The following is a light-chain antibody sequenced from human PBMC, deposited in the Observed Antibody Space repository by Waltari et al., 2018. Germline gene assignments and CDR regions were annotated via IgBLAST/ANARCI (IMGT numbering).Light chain of an antibody. CDR1: QSVSRA. V-gene: IGKV3-20*01. Sequence: CRASQSVSRALAWYQQQPGQAPKLLIYGASTRATGIPDRFTGSGSGTDFSLTISSLEPEDFAIYFCQHYVRLPATFGQGTKVEIK. CDR3: QHYVRLPAT. CDR2: GAS. J-gene: IGKJ1*01.